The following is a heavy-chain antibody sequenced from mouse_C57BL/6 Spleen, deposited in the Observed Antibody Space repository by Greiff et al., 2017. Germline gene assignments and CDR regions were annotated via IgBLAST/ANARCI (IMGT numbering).Heavy chain of an antibody. Sequence: VQLQESGAELVRPGASVTLSCKASGYTFTDYEMHWVKQTPVHGLEWIGAIDPETGGTAYNQKFKGKAILTADKSSSTAYMELRSLTSEDSAVYYCTRGTLYCDYDDYFDYWGQGTTLTVSS. D-gene: IGHD2-4*01. V-gene: IGHV1-15*01. CDR2: IDPETGGT. CDR3: TRGTLYCDYDDYFDY. CDR1: GYTFTDYE. J-gene: IGHJ2*01.